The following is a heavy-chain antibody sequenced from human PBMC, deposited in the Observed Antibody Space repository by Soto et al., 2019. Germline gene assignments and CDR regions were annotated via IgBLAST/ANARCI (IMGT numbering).Heavy chain of an antibody. D-gene: IGHD2-2*01. V-gene: IGHV1-3*01. CDR3: ARVVPGAEAWFGP. CDR2: INAGNGNT. Sequence: GASVKVSCKASGYTFTSYAVHWVRQAPGQRLEWMGWINAGNGNTKYSQKFQERVTISTDMSTNTAYMELRSLRSDDTAVYYCARVVPGAEAWFGPWGQGTLVTVSS. J-gene: IGHJ5*02. CDR1: GYTFTSYA.